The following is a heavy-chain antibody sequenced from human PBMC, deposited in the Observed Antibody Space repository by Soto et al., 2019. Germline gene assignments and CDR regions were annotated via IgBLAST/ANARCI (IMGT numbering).Heavy chain of an antibody. CDR1: GFTFSSYW. V-gene: IGHV3-7*03. D-gene: IGHD1-20*01. Sequence: GGSLRLSCAASGFTFSSYWMSWVRQAPGKGLEWVANIKQDGSEKYYVDSVKGRFTISRDNAKNSLYLQMNSLRAEDTAVYYCASGGRYNWNYVDYWGQGTLVTVSS. CDR3: ASGGRYNWNYVDY. CDR2: IKQDGSEK. J-gene: IGHJ4*02.